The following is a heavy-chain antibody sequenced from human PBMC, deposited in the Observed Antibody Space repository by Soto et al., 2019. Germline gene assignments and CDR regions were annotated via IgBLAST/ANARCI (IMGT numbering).Heavy chain of an antibody. V-gene: IGHV3-23*01. D-gene: IGHD2-15*01. Sequence: GGSLRLSCAASGFTFSSYAMSWVRQAPGKGLEWVSAISGSGGSTYYADSVKGRFTISRDNSKNTLYLQMNSLRAEDTAVYYCAKDGDCSGGSCYAYFDYWGQVSLVTVTS. CDR3: AKDGDCSGGSCYAYFDY. CDR2: ISGSGGST. J-gene: IGHJ4*02. CDR1: GFTFSSYA.